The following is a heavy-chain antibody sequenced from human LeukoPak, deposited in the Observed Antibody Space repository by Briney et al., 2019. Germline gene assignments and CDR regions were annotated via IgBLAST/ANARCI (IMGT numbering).Heavy chain of an antibody. Sequence: KPSETLSLTCTVSGGSISSSSYYWGWIRQPPGKGLGWIGSIYYSGSPYYNPSLKSRVTISVDTSKNQFSLKLSSVTAADTAVYYCARHFYTAMVSIYFDYWGQGTLVTVSS. V-gene: IGHV4-39*01. D-gene: IGHD5-18*01. CDR2: IYYSGSP. CDR1: GGSISSSSYY. CDR3: ARHFYTAMVSIYFDY. J-gene: IGHJ4*02.